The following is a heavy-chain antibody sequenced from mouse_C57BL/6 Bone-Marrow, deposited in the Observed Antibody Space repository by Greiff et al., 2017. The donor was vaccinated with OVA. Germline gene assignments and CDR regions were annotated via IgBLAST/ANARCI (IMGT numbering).Heavy chain of an antibody. J-gene: IGHJ2*01. Sequence: VQLQQSGAELVRPGASVTLSCKASGYTFTDYEMHWVKQTPVHGLEWIGAIDPETGGTAYNQKFKGKAILTADKSSSTAYRELRSLTSEDSAVYYCTRSYSNYGDFDYWGQGTTLTGSS. D-gene: IGHD2-5*01. CDR1: GYTFTDYE. CDR2: IDPETGGT. V-gene: IGHV1-15*01. CDR3: TRSYSNYGDFDY.